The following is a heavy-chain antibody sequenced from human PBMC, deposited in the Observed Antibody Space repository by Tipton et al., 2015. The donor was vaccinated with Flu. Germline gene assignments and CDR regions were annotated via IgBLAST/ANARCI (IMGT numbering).Heavy chain of an antibody. J-gene: IGHJ3*02. D-gene: IGHD2-2*01. CDR3: ARGGEVPAAMYAFDI. Sequence: TLSLTCTVSGGSISSYYWSWIRQPPGKGLEWIGYIYYSGSTNYNPSLKSRVTISVDTPKNQFSLKLSSVTAADTAVYYCARGGEVPAAMYAFDIWGQGTMVTVSS. V-gene: IGHV4-59*01. CDR2: IYYSGST. CDR1: GGSISSYY.